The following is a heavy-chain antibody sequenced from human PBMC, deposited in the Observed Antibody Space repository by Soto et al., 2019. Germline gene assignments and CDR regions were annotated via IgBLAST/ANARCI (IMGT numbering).Heavy chain of an antibody. J-gene: IGHJ3*02. CDR3: ARGGYCSGGSCYPLSAFDI. CDR2: IYHSGST. CDR1: SGSISSSNW. D-gene: IGHD2-15*01. V-gene: IGHV4-4*02. Sequence: QVQLQESGPGLVKPSGTLSLTCAVSSGSISSSNWWSWVRQPPGKGLEWIGEIYHSGSTNYNPSLTSRVTISVDKYKNQFSLKLSSVTAADTAVYYCARGGYCSGGSCYPLSAFDIWGQGTMVTVSS.